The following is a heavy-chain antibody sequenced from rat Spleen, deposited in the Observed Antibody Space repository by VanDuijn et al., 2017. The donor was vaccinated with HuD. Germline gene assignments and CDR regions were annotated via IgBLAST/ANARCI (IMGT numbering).Heavy chain of an antibody. D-gene: IGHD1-1*01. J-gene: IGHJ2*01. CDR2: ISPGGDNT. CDR3: SRLGTVADY. CDR1: GFTFSNYY. Sequence: EVQLVESGGGLVQPGRSMKLSCAASGFTFSNYYMAWVRQAPTKGLQWVASISPGGDNTYYRDSVKGRFTISRDSAESTLYLQMASLTSDDTATYYCSRLGTVADYWGQGVMVTVSS. V-gene: IGHV5-25*01.